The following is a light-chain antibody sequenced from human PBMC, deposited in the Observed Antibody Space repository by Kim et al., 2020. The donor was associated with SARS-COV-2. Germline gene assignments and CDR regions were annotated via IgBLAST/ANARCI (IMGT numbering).Light chain of an antibody. CDR2: ETR. J-gene: IGLJ2*01. V-gene: IGLV7-46*01. CDR1: PGAVPSGHY. Sequence: GGTVTPSCRPRPGAVPSGHYPSWFQQKPAQGPRTLIYETRNKHSWTPARFSAFLLGGKAALTVSGAQPEDEADYYCLLSHSGGRPVFGGGTQLTVL. CDR3: LLSHSGGRPV.